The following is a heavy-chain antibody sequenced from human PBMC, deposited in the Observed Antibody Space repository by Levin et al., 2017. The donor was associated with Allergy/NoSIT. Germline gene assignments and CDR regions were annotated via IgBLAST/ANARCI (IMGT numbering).Heavy chain of an antibody. Sequence: GGSLRLSCAASGFTFSSYAMSWVRQAPGKGLEWVSAISGSGGSTYYADSVKGRFTISRDNSKNTLYLQMNSLRAEDTAVYYCAKVVLEMATHHEYFDYWGQGTLVTVSS. J-gene: IGHJ4*02. V-gene: IGHV3-23*01. D-gene: IGHD5-24*01. CDR1: GFTFSSYA. CDR2: ISGSGGST. CDR3: AKVVLEMATHHEYFDY.